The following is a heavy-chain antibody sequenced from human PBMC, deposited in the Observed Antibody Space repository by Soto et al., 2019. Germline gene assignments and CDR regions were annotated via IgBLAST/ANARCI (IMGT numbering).Heavy chain of an antibody. Sequence: DVQLVESGGGLVRPGGSLRLSCAASGFTFNIYSKNRVRQAPGKGLEWVSYISSSSSTIYYADSVKGRFTISRDNAKNSLYLQMNSLRAEATAVYYCVRIGGGSPRDYWGQGTLVTVSS. V-gene: IGHV3-48*01. CDR2: ISSSSSTI. CDR1: GFTFNIYS. CDR3: VRIGGGSPRDY. J-gene: IGHJ4*02.